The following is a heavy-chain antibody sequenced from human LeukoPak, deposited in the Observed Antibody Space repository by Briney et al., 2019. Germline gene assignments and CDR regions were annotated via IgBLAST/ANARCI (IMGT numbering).Heavy chain of an antibody. Sequence: PGGSLRLSCAASEFTFSSYWMHWVRQAPGKGLVWVSRINSDVTLTTYADSVKGRFTISRDNAKNTLYLQMNSLRAEDTAVYYCARGNSAPHLNLDYWGQGTLVTVSS. CDR1: EFTFSSYW. CDR2: INSDVTLT. V-gene: IGHV3-74*01. CDR3: ARGNSAPHLNLDY. J-gene: IGHJ4*02. D-gene: IGHD2/OR15-2a*01.